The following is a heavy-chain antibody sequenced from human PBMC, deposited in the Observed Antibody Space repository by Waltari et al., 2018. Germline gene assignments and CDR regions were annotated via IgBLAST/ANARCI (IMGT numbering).Heavy chain of an antibody. V-gene: IGHV3-7*01. CDR3: AMKVAQFDY. CDR2: IKQDGSEK. D-gene: IGHD5-12*01. Sequence: EVQLVESGGGLVQPGGSLRLSCAASGFTFSSYWMSWVRQAPGKGLAWVANIKQDGSEKYDVDSVKGRFTISRDNAKNSRYLQMNSLRAEDTAVYYCAMKVAQFDYWGQGTLVTVSS. CDR1: GFTFSSYW. J-gene: IGHJ4*02.